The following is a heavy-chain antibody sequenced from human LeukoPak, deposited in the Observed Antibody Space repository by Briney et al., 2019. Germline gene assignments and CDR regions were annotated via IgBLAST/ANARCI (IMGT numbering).Heavy chain of an antibody. D-gene: IGHD4-17*01. CDR1: GFTVSSHY. J-gene: IGHJ4*02. Sequence: GGSLRLSCAASGFTVSSHYMSWVRQAPGKGLEWVSVIYSGGGTYYADSVRGRFTISRDNSKNTLYLRMNRLRAEDTAVYYCARDLKEVTTYWGQGTLVTVSS. CDR3: ARDLKEVTTY. V-gene: IGHV3-53*01. CDR2: IYSGGGT.